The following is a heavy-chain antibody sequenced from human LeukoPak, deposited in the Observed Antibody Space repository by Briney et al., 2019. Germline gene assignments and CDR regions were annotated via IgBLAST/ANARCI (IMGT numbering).Heavy chain of an antibody. CDR1: GGSISSGGYY. Sequence: PSETPSLTCTVSGGSISSGGYYCSWIRQHPGNCLEWIGYIYYSGSTYYNPSLKSRVTISVDTSKNQFSLKLSSVTAADTAVYYCARVVKDYYYYYMDVWGKGTTVTVSS. CDR2: IYYSGST. J-gene: IGHJ6*03. V-gene: IGHV4-31*03. CDR3: ARVVKDYYYYYMDV.